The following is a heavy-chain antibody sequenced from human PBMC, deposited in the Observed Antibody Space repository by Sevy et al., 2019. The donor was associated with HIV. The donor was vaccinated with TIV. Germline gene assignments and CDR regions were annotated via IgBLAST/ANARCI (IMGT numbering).Heavy chain of an antibody. Sequence: SETLSLTCTVSGGSTSSGDYYWSWIRQPPGKGLEWIGYISYSGSTYYNPSLKSPVTIPVDTSKNQFSLKLSSVTAADTAVYYCARGGSGDYLGYYYGMDVWGQGTTVTVSS. CDR1: GGSTSSGDYY. CDR2: ISYSGST. CDR3: ARGGSGDYLGYYYGMDV. V-gene: IGHV4-30-4*01. D-gene: IGHD4-17*01. J-gene: IGHJ6*02.